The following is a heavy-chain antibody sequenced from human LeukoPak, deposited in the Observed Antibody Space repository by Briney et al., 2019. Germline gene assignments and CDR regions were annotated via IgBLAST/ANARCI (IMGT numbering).Heavy chain of an antibody. J-gene: IGHJ4*02. CDR3: ARAWYNWNLGY. V-gene: IGHV3-30*04. Sequence: HPGRSLRLSCAASGFTFSSYAMHWVRQAPGKGLEWVAVISYDGSNKYYADSVKGRFTISRDNSKNTLYLQMNSLRAEDTAVYYCARAWYNWNLGYWGQGTLVTVSP. CDR1: GFTFSSYA. CDR2: ISYDGSNK. D-gene: IGHD1-1*01.